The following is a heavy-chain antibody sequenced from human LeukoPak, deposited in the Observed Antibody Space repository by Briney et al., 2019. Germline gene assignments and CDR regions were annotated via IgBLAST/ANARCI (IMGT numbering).Heavy chain of an antibody. CDR2: ISSSGSTI. Sequence: SGGSLRLSCAASGFTFSSYEMNWVRQAPGKGLEWVAYISSSGSTIYYADSVKGRFTISRDNAKNSLYLQMNSLRAEDTAVYYCASRGWTGYNWKRGAFDIWDQGKMVTVSS. CDR1: GFTFSSYE. J-gene: IGHJ3*02. V-gene: IGHV3-48*03. CDR3: ASRGWTGYNWKRGAFDI. D-gene: IGHD1-20*01.